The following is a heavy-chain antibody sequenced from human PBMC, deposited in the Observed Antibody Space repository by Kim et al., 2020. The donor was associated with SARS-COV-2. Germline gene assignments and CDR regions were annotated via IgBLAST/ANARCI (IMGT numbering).Heavy chain of an antibody. D-gene: IGHD3-9*01. CDR2: TYYRSKWYN. J-gene: IGHJ5*02. Sequence: SQTLSLTCAISGDSVSSNSAAWNWIRQSPSRGLEWLGRTYYRSKWYNDYAVSVKSRITINPDTSKNQFSLQLNSVTPEDTAVYYCARDPAKYYDILTGYYRGWFDPWGQGTLVTVSS. CDR3: ARDPAKYYDILTGYYRGWFDP. V-gene: IGHV6-1*01. CDR1: GDSVSSNSAA.